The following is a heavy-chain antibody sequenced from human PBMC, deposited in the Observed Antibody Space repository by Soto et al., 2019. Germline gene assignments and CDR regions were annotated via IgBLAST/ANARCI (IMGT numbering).Heavy chain of an antibody. V-gene: IGHV4-30-4*01. CDR2: IYYTGRT. Sequence: QVQLQESGPGLVQPSQTLSLTCSVSGGSISSDDYYWTWIRQPPGEALEWIGYIYYTGRTSSTPSLESRVTISIDTSKNHFSLKLSSVSAADTAVYYCAREGSSSPEYFDFWGPGTLVTVSS. J-gene: IGHJ4*02. D-gene: IGHD2-15*01. CDR3: AREGSSSPEYFDF. CDR1: GGSISSDDYY.